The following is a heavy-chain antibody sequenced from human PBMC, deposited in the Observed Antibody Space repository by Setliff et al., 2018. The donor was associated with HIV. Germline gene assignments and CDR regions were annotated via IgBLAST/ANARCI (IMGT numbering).Heavy chain of an antibody. CDR3: ARGDGYRGNDAYYDSGMDV. Sequence: SETLSLTCTVSGGSITSSSFYWAWIRQSPGKGLEWIGSVYYTGKTKYKPSLKSRVTISLDTSKNQFSLNLRSVTAADTAVYYCARGDGYRGNDAYYDSGMDVWGQGITVTVSS. V-gene: IGHV4-39*07. CDR2: VYYTGKT. D-gene: IGHD5-12*01. CDR1: GGSITSSSFY. J-gene: IGHJ6*02.